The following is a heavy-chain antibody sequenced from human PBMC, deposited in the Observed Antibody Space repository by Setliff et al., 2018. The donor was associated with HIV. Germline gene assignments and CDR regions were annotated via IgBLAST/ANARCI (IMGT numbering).Heavy chain of an antibody. J-gene: IGHJ4*02. D-gene: IGHD3-9*01. CDR2: ISSSGNT. CDR3: AKTIGRYFDIFDN. Sequence: PSETLSLTCTVSGGPISSTSYYWGWIRQPPGTVLEWIGSISSSGNTYYNPSLKSRVTTSVDTPKNQFSLKLNPVTAADTAVYYCAKTIGRYFDIFDNWGQGTLVTVSS. CDR1: GGPISSTSYY. V-gene: IGHV4-39*01.